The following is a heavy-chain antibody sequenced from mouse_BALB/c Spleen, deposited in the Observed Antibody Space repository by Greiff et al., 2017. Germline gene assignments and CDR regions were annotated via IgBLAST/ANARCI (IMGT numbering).Heavy chain of an antibody. CDR1: GFTFSSFG. D-gene: IGHD4-1*01. V-gene: IGHV5-17*02. CDR2: ISSGSSTI. CDR3: ARDWDDPSFDY. J-gene: IGHJ2*01. Sequence: EVKLVESGGGLVQPGGSRKLSCAASGFTFSSFGMHWVRQAPEKGLEWVAYISSGSSTIYYADTVKGRFTISRDNPKNTLFLQMTSLRSEDTAMYYCARDWDDPSFDYWGQGTTLTVSS.